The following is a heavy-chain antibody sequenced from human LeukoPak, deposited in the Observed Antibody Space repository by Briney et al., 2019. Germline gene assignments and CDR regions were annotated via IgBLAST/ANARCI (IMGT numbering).Heavy chain of an antibody. CDR2: IDARSGIT. D-gene: IGHD3-3*01. J-gene: IGHJ3*02. Sequence: GGSLRLSCATSGFTFTIFGINWVRQALGKGPEWVSYIDARSGITYYADSVQGRFTISRDNAKESVFLQMNGLRVDDTAVYYCARTYDFGRGPPGDAFDNWGQGTPVIVSS. CDR3: ARTYDFGRGPPGDAFDN. V-gene: IGHV3-48*01. CDR1: GFTFTIFG.